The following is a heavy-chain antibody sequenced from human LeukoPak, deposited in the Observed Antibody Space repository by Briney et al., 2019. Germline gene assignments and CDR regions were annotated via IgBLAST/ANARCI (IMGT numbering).Heavy chain of an antibody. CDR1: GFTFSSYW. CDR3: ARDSMTTVTYFDY. D-gene: IGHD4-17*01. V-gene: IGHV3-74*03. Sequence: GGSLRLSCAASGFTFSSYWMPWVRQAPGKGLVWVSHINGDGSSTTYADSVKGRFTISRDNSKNTLYLQMNSLRAEDTAVYYCARDSMTTVTYFDYWGQGTLVTVSS. J-gene: IGHJ4*02. CDR2: INGDGSST.